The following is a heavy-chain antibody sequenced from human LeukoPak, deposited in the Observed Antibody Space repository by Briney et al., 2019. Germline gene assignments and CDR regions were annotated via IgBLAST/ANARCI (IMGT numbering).Heavy chain of an antibody. CDR3: ARGDYDSSGYYGYYFDY. V-gene: IGHV4-39*07. CDR1: GGSISSSSYY. D-gene: IGHD3-22*01. J-gene: IGHJ4*02. Sequence: PSETLSLTCTVSGGSISSSSYYWGWIRQPPGKGLEWIGSIYYSGSTYYNPSLKSRVTISVDTSKNQFSLKLSSVTAADTAVYYCARGDYDSSGYYGYYFDYWGQGTLVTVSS. CDR2: IYYSGST.